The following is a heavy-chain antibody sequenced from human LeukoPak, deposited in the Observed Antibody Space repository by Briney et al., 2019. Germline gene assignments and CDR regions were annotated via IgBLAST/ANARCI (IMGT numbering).Heavy chain of an antibody. J-gene: IGHJ4*02. CDR3: ARDRGYAYFIDY. CDR2: IFYSGST. Sequence: SETLSLTCSVSSGSISSSIYYWGWIRQPPGKGLEWIGYIFYSGSTNYNPSLKSRVTISVDTSKNQFSLKLSSVTAADTAVYYCARDRGYAYFIDYWGQGTLVTVSS. V-gene: IGHV4-61*01. D-gene: IGHD3-16*01. CDR1: SGSISSSIYY.